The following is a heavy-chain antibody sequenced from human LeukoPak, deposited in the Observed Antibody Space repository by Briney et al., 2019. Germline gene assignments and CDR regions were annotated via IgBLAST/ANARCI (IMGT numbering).Heavy chain of an antibody. Sequence: PGTLSLTCGVSGGSIDITNYWSWVRQAPGKGLEWIGETAHDGTTNYNPSLRSRVAMSFDRANNQFSLSLTSVTAADTAVYYCTREDRPYCPFAYWGQGVLVTVSS. V-gene: IGHV4-4*03. D-gene: IGHD1-26*01. J-gene: IGHJ4*02. CDR1: GGSIDITNY. CDR3: TREDRPYCPFAY. CDR2: TAHDGTT.